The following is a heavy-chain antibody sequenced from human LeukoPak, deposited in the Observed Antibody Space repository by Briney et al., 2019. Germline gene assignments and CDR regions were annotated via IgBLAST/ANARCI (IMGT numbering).Heavy chain of an antibody. D-gene: IGHD3-22*01. CDR1: GGSISSGSYY. CDR3: VRISNYYDSSGYRWGNYFDY. Sequence: PSETLSLTCTVSGGSISSGSYYWSWIRQPAGKRLEWIGHIYKSGSTNYNPSLKSRVTISVDTSKNQFSLKLYSVTAADTAVYYCVRISNYYDSSGYRWGNYFDYWGQGTLVTVSS. CDR2: IYKSGST. J-gene: IGHJ4*02. V-gene: IGHV4-61*10.